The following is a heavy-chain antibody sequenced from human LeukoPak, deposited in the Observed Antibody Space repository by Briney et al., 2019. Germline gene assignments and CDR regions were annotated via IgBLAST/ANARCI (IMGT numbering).Heavy chain of an antibody. J-gene: IGHJ4*02. CDR2: IYYTGTT. Sequence: PETLSLTCTVSGGSITNYYWSWIRQPPGKGLEWIGYIYYTGTTIYNPSLKSRVTISVDRSKNQFSLNLSSVTAADTAVYYCARVRHCIGGSCYPLDYWGQGTLVTVSS. CDR1: GGSITNYY. V-gene: IGHV4-59*01. CDR3: ARVRHCIGGSCYPLDY. D-gene: IGHD2-15*01.